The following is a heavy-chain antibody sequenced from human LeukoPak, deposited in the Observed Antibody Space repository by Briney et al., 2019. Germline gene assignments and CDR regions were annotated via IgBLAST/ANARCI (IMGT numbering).Heavy chain of an antibody. CDR1: GFTFSGYA. Sequence: GGSLRLSCAASGFTFSGYAMHWVRQAPGKGLEWVAVISYDGSNKYYADSVKGRFTVSRDNSKNTLFLQMNSLRAEDTAVYYCARVRVAGPVDYWGQGTLVTVSS. D-gene: IGHD6-19*01. CDR3: ARVRVAGPVDY. J-gene: IGHJ4*02. V-gene: IGHV3-30*14. CDR2: ISYDGSNK.